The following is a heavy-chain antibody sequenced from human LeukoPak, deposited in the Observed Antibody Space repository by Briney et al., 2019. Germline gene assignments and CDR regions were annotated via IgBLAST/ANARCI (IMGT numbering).Heavy chain of an antibody. CDR1: GGSISGYY. V-gene: IGHV4-59*08. Sequence: TSETLSLTCTVSGGSISGYYWSWIRQPPGKGLEYIGYIYYSGSTDYNPSLKSRITISVDTSKNQFSLKLSSVTAADTAVYYCARHYYDSSGYYYFGYWGQGTLVTVSS. J-gene: IGHJ4*01. CDR2: IYYSGST. D-gene: IGHD3-22*01. CDR3: ARHYYDSSGYYYFGY.